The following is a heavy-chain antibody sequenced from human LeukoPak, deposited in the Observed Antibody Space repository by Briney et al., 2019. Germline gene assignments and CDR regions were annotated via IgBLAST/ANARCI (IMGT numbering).Heavy chain of an antibody. D-gene: IGHD3-10*01. CDR3: ARSLHYYGSGSYYYYGMDV. CDR1: GFTFNSYT. V-gene: IGHV3-21*01. CDR2: ISISSIYK. Sequence: GGSLRLSCAASGFTFNSYTINWVRQAPGKGLEWVSSISISSIYKYYADSVKGRFTISRDNANNSLYLQMNSLRAEDTAVYYSARSLHYYGSGSYYYYGMDVWGKGTTVTVSS. J-gene: IGHJ6*04.